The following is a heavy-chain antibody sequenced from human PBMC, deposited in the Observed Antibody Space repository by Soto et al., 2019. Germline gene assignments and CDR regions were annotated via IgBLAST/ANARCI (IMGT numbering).Heavy chain of an antibody. D-gene: IGHD3-22*01. Sequence: QVQLVQSGAEVKKPGASVKVSCKASGYTFTSYDINWVRQATGQGLEWMGWMNPNSGNTGYAQKFQGRVTMTRNTSISTAYRELRSLRSEDTAVYYCARRGAYYYDSSGYYFRDYYYYGMDVWGQGATVTVS. CDR3: ARRGAYYYDSSGYYFRDYYYYGMDV. CDR2: MNPNSGNT. J-gene: IGHJ6*02. V-gene: IGHV1-8*01. CDR1: GYTFTSYD.